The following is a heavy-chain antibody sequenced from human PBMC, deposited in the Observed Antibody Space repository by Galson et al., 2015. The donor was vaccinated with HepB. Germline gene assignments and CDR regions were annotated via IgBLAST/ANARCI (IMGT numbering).Heavy chain of an antibody. Sequence: SLRLSCAASGFSFVNAWMNWVRQAPGKGLEWVGRIKSKNEGETIDYAAPVKGRFIISRDDSKNTLSLQMNSLKTEDTAVYFCTTVLPAADLYFMDVWGKGTTVTVSS. J-gene: IGHJ6*03. D-gene: IGHD2-2*01. CDR3: TTVLPAADLYFMDV. V-gene: IGHV3-15*07. CDR1: GFSFVNAW. CDR2: IKSKNEGETI.